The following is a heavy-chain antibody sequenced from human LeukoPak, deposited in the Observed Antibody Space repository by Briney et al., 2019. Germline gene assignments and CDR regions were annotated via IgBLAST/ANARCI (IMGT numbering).Heavy chain of an antibody. V-gene: IGHV4-39*07. CDR2: IYDSGST. Sequence: SETLSLTCTVSGGSIRSSYYYWGWIRQPPGKGLEWIGSIYDSGSTYYNPSLKSRVTISVDTSKNQFSLKLSSVTAADTAVYYCARGTSGYDQEFDYWGQGTLVTVSS. J-gene: IGHJ4*02. D-gene: IGHD5-12*01. CDR1: GGSIRSSYYY. CDR3: ARGTSGYDQEFDY.